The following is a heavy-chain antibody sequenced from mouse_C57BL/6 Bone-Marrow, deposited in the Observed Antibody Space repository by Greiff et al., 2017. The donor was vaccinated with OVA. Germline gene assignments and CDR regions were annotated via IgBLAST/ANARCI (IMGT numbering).Heavy chain of an antibody. J-gene: IGHJ4*01. CDR1: GFNIKNNY. V-gene: IGHV14-3*01. Sequence: VQLQQSVAELVRPGASVKLSCTASGFNIKNNYMHWVKQRPEQGLEGIGRIDTANGNTKYAPNVQGKSTITADTSSNTASLQLRSLTSEDTAIYYCALIYYYGSSYLYYAMDYWGQGTSVTVSS. D-gene: IGHD1-1*01. CDR3: ALIYYYGSSYLYYAMDY. CDR2: IDTANGNT.